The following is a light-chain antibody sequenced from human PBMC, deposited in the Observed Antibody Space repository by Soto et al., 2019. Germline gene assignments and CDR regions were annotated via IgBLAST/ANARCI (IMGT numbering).Light chain of an antibody. CDR2: DVT. J-gene: IGLJ1*01. Sequence: QSALTQPRSVSGSPGQSVAISCTGTSSDVGAYNYVSWYQQYPGKAPKLIIYDVTKRPSGVSDRFSGSKSGNTASLTISGLQTEDEADYYCSSFGSTSVFGTGTKVTVL. CDR1: SSDVGAYNY. V-gene: IGLV2-11*01. CDR3: SSFGSTSV.